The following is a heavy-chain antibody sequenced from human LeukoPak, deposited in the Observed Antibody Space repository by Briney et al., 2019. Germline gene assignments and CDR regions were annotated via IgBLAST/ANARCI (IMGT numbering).Heavy chain of an antibody. CDR3: ARGGYCSGGTCYKWNAFDI. J-gene: IGHJ3*02. CDR1: GFTFSSNE. Sequence: GGSLRLSCAASGFTFSSNEMNWVRQAPGKGLEWVSYIVRSGTSIYYADSVRGRFTISRDNAKNSLYLQMNSLRAEDTVVYYCARGGYCSGGTCYKWNAFDIWGQGTMVTVSS. V-gene: IGHV3-48*03. CDR2: IVRSGTSI. D-gene: IGHD2-15*01.